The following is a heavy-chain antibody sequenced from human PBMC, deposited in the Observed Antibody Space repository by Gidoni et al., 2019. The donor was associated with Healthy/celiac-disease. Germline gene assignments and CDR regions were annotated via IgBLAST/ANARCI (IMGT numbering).Heavy chain of an antibody. D-gene: IGHD2-15*01. CDR3: ARHVVVVVAATGVGAFDI. Sequence: QLQLQESGPGLVKPSETLSLTCTVSGGSISSSSYYWGWIRQPPGKGLEWIGSIYYSGSTYYNPSLKSRVTISVDTSKNQFSLKLSSVTAADTAVYYCARHVVVVVAATGVGAFDIWGQGTMVTVSS. CDR2: IYYSGST. CDR1: GGSISSSSYY. J-gene: IGHJ3*02. V-gene: IGHV4-39*01.